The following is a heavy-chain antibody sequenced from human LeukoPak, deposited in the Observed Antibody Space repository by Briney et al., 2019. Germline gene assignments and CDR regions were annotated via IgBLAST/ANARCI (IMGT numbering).Heavy chain of an antibody. J-gene: IGHJ4*02. CDR3: ARGVVIVPASFDY. Sequence: SETLSLTCTVSGDSISSFYWSWIRQPPGKGLVWIGCIYYSGSTNYNPSLKSRVTISVDTSTNQFSLKLSSVTAADTAVYYCARGVVIVPASFDYWGQGTLVTVSS. V-gene: IGHV4-59*01. CDR1: GDSISSFY. CDR2: IYYSGST. D-gene: IGHD2-2*01.